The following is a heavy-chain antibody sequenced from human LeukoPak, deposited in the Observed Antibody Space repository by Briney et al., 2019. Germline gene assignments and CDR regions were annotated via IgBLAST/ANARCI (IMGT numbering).Heavy chain of an antibody. CDR3: AKAPRGAVAARYYFDY. J-gene: IGHJ4*02. V-gene: IGHV3-23*01. D-gene: IGHD2-15*01. Sequence: GGSLRLSCAASGFTFSSYAMSWVRQAPGKGLEWVSAISGSGGSTYYADSVKGRFTISRDNSKNTLYLQMNSLRAEDTAVYYCAKAPRGAVAARYYFDYWGQGTLVTVSS. CDR2: ISGSGGST. CDR1: GFTFSSYA.